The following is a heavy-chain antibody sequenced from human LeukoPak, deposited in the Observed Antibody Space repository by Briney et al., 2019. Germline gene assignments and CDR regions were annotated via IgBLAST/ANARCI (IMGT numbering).Heavy chain of an antibody. J-gene: IGHJ4*02. CDR2: IRSKAYGGTT. D-gene: IGHD3-3*01. Sequence: PGRSLRLSCTASGFTFGDYAMSWVRQAPGEGLEWVGFIRSKAYGGTTEYAASVKGRFTISRDDSKSIAYLQMNSLKTEDTAVYYCTRELRYDFWSGYPYYFDYWGQGTLVTVSS. CDR3: TRELRYDFWSGYPYYFDY. V-gene: IGHV3-49*04. CDR1: GFTFGDYA.